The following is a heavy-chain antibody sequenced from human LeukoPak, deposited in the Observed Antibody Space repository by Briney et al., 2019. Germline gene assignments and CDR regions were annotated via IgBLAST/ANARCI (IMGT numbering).Heavy chain of an antibody. CDR1: AITFLDHA. CDR2: IGLSGADT. CDR3: AKHSGHRYGDSDC. J-gene: IGHJ4*02. D-gene: IGHD5-18*01. V-gene: IGHV3-23*01. Sequence: GGSLTLYCAAPAITFLDHAMSWFRQAPGKGLEWVSTIGLSGADTYYADSVKRRFTISKANPKNTLQLNSLRVEDTAIYYCAKHSGHRYGDSDCWGQGTLVTVSS.